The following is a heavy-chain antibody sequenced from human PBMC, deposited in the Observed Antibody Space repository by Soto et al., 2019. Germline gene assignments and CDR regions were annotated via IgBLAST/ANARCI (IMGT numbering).Heavy chain of an antibody. D-gene: IGHD6-6*01. Sequence: ASETLSLTCAVYGGSFSGYYLSWIRQPPGKGLECIGEINHSGSTNYNPSLKSRVTISVDTSKNQFSLKLSSVTAADTAVYYCARVGAEYSSSGDPNYGMDVWGQGTTVTVYS. CDR3: ARVGAEYSSSGDPNYGMDV. CDR2: INHSGST. J-gene: IGHJ6*02. CDR1: GGSFSGYY. V-gene: IGHV4-34*01.